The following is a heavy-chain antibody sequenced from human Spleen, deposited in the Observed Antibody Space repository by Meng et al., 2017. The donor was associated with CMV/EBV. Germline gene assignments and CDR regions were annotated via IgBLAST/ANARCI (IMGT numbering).Heavy chain of an antibody. V-gene: IGHV5-51*01. Sequence: SVYSFTSYWIGWVRQMPGKGLEWMGIIYPGDSDTRYSPSFQGQVTISADKSISTAYLQWSSLKASDTAMYYCARQFYSGSYIMDDYWGQGTLVTVSS. CDR3: ARQFYSGSYIMDDY. CDR1: VYSFTSYW. J-gene: IGHJ4*02. D-gene: IGHD1-26*01. CDR2: IYPGDSDT.